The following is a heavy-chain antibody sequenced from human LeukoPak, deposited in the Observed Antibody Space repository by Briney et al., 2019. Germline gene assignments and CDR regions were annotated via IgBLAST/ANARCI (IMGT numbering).Heavy chain of an antibody. D-gene: IGHD3-22*01. J-gene: IGHJ4*02. CDR1: GFTFDDYA. CDR2: IRYDGFNK. Sequence: PGGSLRLSCAASGFTFDDYAMHWVRQAPGKGLEWVAFIRYDGFNKYYADSVKGRFTISRDNSKNTLYLQMNSLRAEDTAVYYCAKDRDSSGYYYLVWGQGTLVIVSS. CDR3: AKDRDSSGYYYLV. V-gene: IGHV3-30*02.